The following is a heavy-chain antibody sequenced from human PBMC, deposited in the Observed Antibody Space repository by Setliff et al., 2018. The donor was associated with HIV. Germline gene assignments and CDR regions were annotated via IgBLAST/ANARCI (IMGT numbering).Heavy chain of an antibody. J-gene: IGHJ3*02. V-gene: IGHV1-2*02. CDR1: GYTFTNYY. Sequence: ASVKVSCKASGYTFTNYYMHWVRQAPGQGLEWVGVINPSGGTTNYAQKFQGRVTMTRDTSSRTAYLEVNRLTSDDTAVYYCAREYDVLSGSYISAFDIWGQGTMVTVSS. CDR3: AREYDVLSGSYISAFDI. D-gene: IGHD3-3*01. CDR2: INPSGGTT.